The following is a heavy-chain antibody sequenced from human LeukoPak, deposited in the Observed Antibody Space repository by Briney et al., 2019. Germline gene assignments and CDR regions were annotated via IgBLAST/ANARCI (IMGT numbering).Heavy chain of an antibody. CDR2: ISYDGSNK. CDR3: ARDRPIAAPSYYYYGMDV. V-gene: IGHV3-30-3*01. Sequence: TGGSLRLSCAASGFTFSTYWMDWVRQAPGKGLEWVAVISYDGSNKYYADSVKGRFTISRDNSKNTLYLQMNSLRAEDTAVYYCARDRPIAAPSYYYYGMDVWGQGTTVTVSS. CDR1: GFTFSTYW. D-gene: IGHD2-15*01. J-gene: IGHJ6*02.